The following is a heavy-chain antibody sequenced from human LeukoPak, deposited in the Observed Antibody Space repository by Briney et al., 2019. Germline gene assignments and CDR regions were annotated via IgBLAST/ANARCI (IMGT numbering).Heavy chain of an antibody. CDR3: ARVLSSSFWFDP. D-gene: IGHD6-13*01. J-gene: IGHJ5*02. CDR1: GFTVSSNY. V-gene: IGHV3-66*01. CDR2: IYSGGST. Sequence: GGSLRLSCAASGFTVSSNYMSWVRQAPGKGLEWVSVIYSGGSTYYADSVKGRFTISRDNSKNTLYLQMNSLRAEDTAVYYCARVLSSSFWFDPWGQGTLVTVSS.